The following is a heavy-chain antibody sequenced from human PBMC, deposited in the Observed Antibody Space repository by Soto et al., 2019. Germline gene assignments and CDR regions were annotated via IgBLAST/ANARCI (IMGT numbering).Heavy chain of an antibody. J-gene: IGHJ4*02. Sequence: PSETLSLTCTVSGGSISSSSYYWGWIRQPPGKGLEWIGSTYYSGSTYYNPSLKSRVTISVDTSKNQFSLKLSSVTAADTAVYYCARHVSGAAAGTRTDQNWGQGTLVTVSS. CDR2: TYYSGST. CDR1: GGSISSSSYY. V-gene: IGHV4-39*01. CDR3: ARHVSGAAAGTRTDQN. D-gene: IGHD6-13*01.